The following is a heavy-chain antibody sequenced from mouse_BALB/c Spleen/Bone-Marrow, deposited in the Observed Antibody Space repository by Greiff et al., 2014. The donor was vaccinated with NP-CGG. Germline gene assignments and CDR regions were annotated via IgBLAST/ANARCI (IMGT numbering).Heavy chain of an antibody. Sequence: EVKVEESGGGLVQPGGSRKLSCAASGFTFSSFGMHWVRQAPEKGLEWVAYISSGSSTIYYADTVKGRFTISRDNSKNTLFLQMTSLRSEDTAMYYCARYGYYDAMDYWGQGTSVTVSS. V-gene: IGHV5-17*02. CDR3: ARYGYYDAMDY. D-gene: IGHD2-2*01. CDR1: GFTFSSFG. CDR2: ISSGSSTI. J-gene: IGHJ4*01.